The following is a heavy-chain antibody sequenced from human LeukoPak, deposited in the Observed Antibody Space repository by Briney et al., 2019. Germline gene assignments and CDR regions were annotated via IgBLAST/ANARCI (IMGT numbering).Heavy chain of an antibody. CDR3: ARAHPPYSGYLGGAFDI. Sequence: GGSLRLSCAASGFTFSSYWMRWVRQAAGKGLVWVSRINSDGSSTSYADSVKGRFTISRDNAKNTLYLQMNSLRAEDTAVYYCARAHPPYSGYLGGAFDIWGQGTMVTVSS. CDR2: INSDGSST. CDR1: GFTFSSYW. V-gene: IGHV3-74*01. J-gene: IGHJ3*02. D-gene: IGHD5-12*01.